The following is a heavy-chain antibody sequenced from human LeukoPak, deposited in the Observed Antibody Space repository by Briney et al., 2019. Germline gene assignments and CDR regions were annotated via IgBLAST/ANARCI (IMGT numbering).Heavy chain of an antibody. CDR3: ARDYGYSFDY. V-gene: IGHV3-7*04. D-gene: IGHD5-18*01. CDR1: GFTFNNYW. J-gene: IGHJ4*02. CDR2: IKQEGSEK. Sequence: GGSLRLSCAASGFTFNNYWMKWVRQAPGKGLEWVATIKQEGSEKYYVDSVKGRFTISRDNAGNSLYLQMDSPRADDTAVYYCARDYGYSFDYWGQGTLVTVSS.